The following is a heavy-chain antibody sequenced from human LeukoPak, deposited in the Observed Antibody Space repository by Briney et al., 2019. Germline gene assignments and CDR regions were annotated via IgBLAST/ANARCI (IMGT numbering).Heavy chain of an antibody. J-gene: IGHJ6*03. CDR3: ARGRIAARRRNYYYYMDV. CDR2: INPSGGST. CDR1: GYTFTSYY. Sequence: ASVKVSCKASGYTFTSYYMHWVRQAPGQGLEWMGIINPSGGSTSYAQKFQGRVTMTRDMSTSTVYMELSSLRSEDTAVYYCARGRIAARRRNYYYYMDVWGKGTTVTVSS. D-gene: IGHD6-6*01. V-gene: IGHV1-46*01.